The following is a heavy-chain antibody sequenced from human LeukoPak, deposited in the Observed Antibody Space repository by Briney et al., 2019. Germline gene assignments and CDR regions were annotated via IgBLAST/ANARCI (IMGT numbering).Heavy chain of an antibody. CDR2: TYYRSKWYN. CDR1: GDSVSSNSAV. Sequence: SQTLSLTCGISGDSVSSNSAVWNWIRQSPSRGLEWLARTYYRSKWYNDYAESVKSRITVNPDTSKNQFSLQLNSVTPEDTAVYFCAQGGAAAGFDYWGQGTLVTVSS. J-gene: IGHJ4*02. D-gene: IGHD6-25*01. V-gene: IGHV6-1*01. CDR3: AQGGAAAGFDY.